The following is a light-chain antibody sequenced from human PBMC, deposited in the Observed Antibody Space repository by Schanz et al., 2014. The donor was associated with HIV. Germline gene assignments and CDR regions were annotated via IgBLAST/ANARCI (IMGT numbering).Light chain of an antibody. V-gene: IGKV3-20*01. J-gene: IGKJ5*01. CDR3: QQYGASVVT. CDR1: QSLGGSQ. CDR2: GAS. Sequence: ETVLTQSPGSLSLSPGERATLSCRASQSLGGSQLAWYQQKPGQPPRLLIYGASNRATGIPDRFSGSGSGTDFTLTINRLEPEDFAVYYCQQYGASVVTFGQGTQL.